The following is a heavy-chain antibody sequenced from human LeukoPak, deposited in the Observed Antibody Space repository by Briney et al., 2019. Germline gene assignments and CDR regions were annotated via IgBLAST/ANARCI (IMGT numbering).Heavy chain of an antibody. J-gene: IGHJ4*02. CDR2: IYPGDSDT. D-gene: IGHD2-21*02. CDR3: ARGDCGGDCYSISPDY. CDR1: GYSFTSYW. Sequence: GESLKISSKGSGYSFTSYWIGWVRQMPGKGLEWMGIIYPGDSDTRYSPSFQGQVTISADKSISTAYLQWSSLKASDTAMYYCARGDCGGDCYSISPDYWGQGTLVTVFS. V-gene: IGHV5-51*01.